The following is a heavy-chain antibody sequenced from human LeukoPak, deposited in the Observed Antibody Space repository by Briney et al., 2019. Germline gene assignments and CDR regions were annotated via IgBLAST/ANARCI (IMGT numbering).Heavy chain of an antibody. J-gene: IGHJ3*02. V-gene: IGHV1-18*01. CDR3: ARVSRYSYGFGYAVDI. D-gene: IGHD5-18*01. CDR2: VSAYNGKT. CDR1: GYTFTSYG. Sequence: AAETVSCLASGYTFTSYGIIGLRPAAGQGVEWMGWVSAYNGKTKYEPQLQGRGTMTTDVSTSKAYLALRSRRSDDTAVYYCARVSRYSYGFGYAVDIWGQGTMVTVSS.